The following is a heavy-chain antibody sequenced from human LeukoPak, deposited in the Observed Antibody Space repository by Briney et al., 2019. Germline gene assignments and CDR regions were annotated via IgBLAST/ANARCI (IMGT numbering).Heavy chain of an antibody. J-gene: IGHJ2*01. CDR1: GGSISSYY. CDR2: IYYSGSS. Sequence: SETLSLTCTVSGGSISSYYWSWIRQPSGKGLEWIGYIYYSGSSNYNPSLKSRVTISVDTSKNQFSLKLSSVTAADTAVYYCARLDSSGYPSYWYFDLWGRGTLVTVSS. CDR3: ARLDSSGYPSYWYFDL. V-gene: IGHV4-59*08. D-gene: IGHD3-22*01.